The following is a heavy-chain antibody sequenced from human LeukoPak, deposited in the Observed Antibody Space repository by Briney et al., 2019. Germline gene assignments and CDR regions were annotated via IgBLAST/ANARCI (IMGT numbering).Heavy chain of an antibody. D-gene: IGHD3-10*01. Sequence: SQTLSLTCAVSGGSISSGGYSWSWIRQPPGKGLEWIGYIYHSGSTYYNPSLKSRVTISVDRSKNQFSLKLSSVTAADTAVYYCARASLMGHWFDPWGQGTLVPVSS. CDR1: GGSISSGGYS. CDR3: ARASLMGHWFDP. J-gene: IGHJ5*02. CDR2: IYHSGST. V-gene: IGHV4-30-2*01.